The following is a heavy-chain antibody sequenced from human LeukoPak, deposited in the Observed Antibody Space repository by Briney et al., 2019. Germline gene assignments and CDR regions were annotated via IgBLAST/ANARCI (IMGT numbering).Heavy chain of an antibody. J-gene: IGHJ4*02. CDR2: TYYRCKWYN. Sequence: SQTLSLTCAISGDSVSSNSVAWNWNRQSPSIGLVWLGRTYYRCKWYNDYAVSVKSRITINPDKSKNKFFLQLNSVTPEDTAVYYCARGIQYYYDSSGYDQDYYFDYWGQGTLVSVSS. CDR3: ARGIQYYYDSSGYDQDYYFDY. D-gene: IGHD3-22*01. CDR1: GDSVSSNSVA. V-gene: IGHV6-1*01.